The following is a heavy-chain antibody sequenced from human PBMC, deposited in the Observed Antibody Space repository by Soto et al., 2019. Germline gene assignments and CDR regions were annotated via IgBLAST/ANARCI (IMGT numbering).Heavy chain of an antibody. CDR2: IYYSGST. CDR1: GGSISSGGYY. CDR3: ARGGIVVVVAARDAFDI. J-gene: IGHJ3*02. V-gene: IGHV4-31*03. Sequence: SETLSLTCTVSGGSISSGGYYWSWIRQHPGKSLEWIGYIYYSGSTYYNPSLKSRVTISVDTSKNQFSLKLSSVTAADTAVYYCARGGIVVVVAARDAFDIWGQGTIVTVSS. D-gene: IGHD2-15*01.